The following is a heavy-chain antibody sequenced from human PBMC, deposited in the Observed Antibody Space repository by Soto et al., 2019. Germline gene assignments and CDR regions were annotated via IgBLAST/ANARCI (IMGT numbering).Heavy chain of an antibody. V-gene: IGHV4-39*01. CDR3: AKHRYSNYPSFDY. CDR1: GGSISSSSYH. D-gene: IGHD4-4*01. CDR2: ISKSGST. J-gene: IGHJ4*02. Sequence: QLQLQESGPGLVKPSETLSLTCTVSGGSISSSSYHWGWIRQPPGKGLEWIGSISKSGSTFYNSSLKSRLTISVDTSKNQFSLTLRSVTAADTAVYYCAKHRYSNYPSFDYWGQGTQVTVSS.